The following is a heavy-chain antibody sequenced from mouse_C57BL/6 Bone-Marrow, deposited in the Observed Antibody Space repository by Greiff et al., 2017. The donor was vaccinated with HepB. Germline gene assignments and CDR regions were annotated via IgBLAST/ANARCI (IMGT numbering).Heavy chain of an antibody. J-gene: IGHJ4*01. CDR3: ARYRGGVDY. V-gene: IGHV7-3*01. Sequence: EVQVVESGGGLVQPGGSLSLSCAASGFTFTDYYMSWVRQPPGKALEWLGFIRNKANGYTTEYSASVKGRFTISRDNSQSILYLQMNALRAEDSATYYCARYRGGVDYWGQGTSVTVSS. CDR1: GFTFTDYY. CDR2: IRNKANGYTT.